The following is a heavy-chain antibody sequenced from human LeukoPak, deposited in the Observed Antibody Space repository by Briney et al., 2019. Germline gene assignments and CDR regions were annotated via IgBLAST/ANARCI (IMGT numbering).Heavy chain of an antibody. CDR1: GGSISSYY. CDR2: IYYSGST. V-gene: IGHV4-59*01. D-gene: IGHD2-21*01. CDR3: ARVLWAACCGSYLDS. J-gene: IGHJ4*02. Sequence: PSETLSLTCTVSGGSISSYYWSWIRQPPGKGLEWIGYIYYSGSTNYNPSLKSRVTISVDTSKDQFSLKLSSVTAADTAVYYCARVLWAACCGSYLDSWGQGTLVTVSS.